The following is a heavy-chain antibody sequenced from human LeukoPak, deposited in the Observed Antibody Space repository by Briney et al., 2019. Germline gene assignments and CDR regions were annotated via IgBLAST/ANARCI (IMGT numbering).Heavy chain of an antibody. CDR2: INPNSGGT. J-gene: IGHJ5*02. CDR1: GYTFTGYY. CDR3: AISNYVANNWFDP. Sequence: GASVTVSCTASGYTFTGYYMHWVRQAPGQGLEWMGWINPNSGGTNYAQKFQGRVTMTRDTSISTAYMELSRLRSDDTAVYYCAISNYVANNWFDPWGQGTLVTVSS. V-gene: IGHV1-2*02. D-gene: IGHD1-7*01.